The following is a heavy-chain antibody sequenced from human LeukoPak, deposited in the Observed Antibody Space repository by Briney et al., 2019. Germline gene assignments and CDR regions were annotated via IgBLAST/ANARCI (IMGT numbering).Heavy chain of an antibody. Sequence: ASVKVSCKASGYTFTSYGISWVRQAPGQGLEWMGWISAYNGSTNYAQKLQGRVTMTTDTSTSTAYMELRSLRSDDTAVYYCASFSRSWYKYAFDIWGQGAMVTVSS. D-gene: IGHD6-13*01. CDR1: GYTFTSYG. J-gene: IGHJ3*02. CDR2: ISAYNGST. CDR3: ASFSRSWYKYAFDI. V-gene: IGHV1-18*01.